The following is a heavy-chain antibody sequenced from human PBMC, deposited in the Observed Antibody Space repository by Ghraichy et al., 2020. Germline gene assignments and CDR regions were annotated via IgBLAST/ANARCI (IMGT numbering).Heavy chain of an antibody. V-gene: IGHV4-39*01. Sequence: SETLSLTCTVSGVSITPHYWAWIRQPPGKGLEWIGSLFDGGRTYDNPSLRSRGTLSVDTSTNQVSLKLASVTAADTAVYYCARHLSDINNYPRWYFDVWGRGSLLTVSS. CDR2: LFDGGRT. CDR3: ARHLSDINNYPRWYFDV. D-gene: IGHD2-15*01. CDR1: GVSITPHY. J-gene: IGHJ2*01.